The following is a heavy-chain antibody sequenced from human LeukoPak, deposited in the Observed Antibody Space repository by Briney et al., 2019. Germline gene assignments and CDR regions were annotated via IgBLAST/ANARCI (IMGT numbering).Heavy chain of an antibody. D-gene: IGHD6-13*01. V-gene: IGHV3-23*03. J-gene: IGHJ4*02. CDR1: GFTFSSYA. CDR3: AGVSKSATTGTVLDY. Sequence: GGSLRLSCAASGFTFSSYATSWVRQAPGKGLEWVSLIYSGGNTYYADPVKGRFTISRDNSKNTLYLQMNSLRAEDTAVYYCAGVSKSATTGTVLDYWGQGTLVTVSS. CDR2: IYSGGNT.